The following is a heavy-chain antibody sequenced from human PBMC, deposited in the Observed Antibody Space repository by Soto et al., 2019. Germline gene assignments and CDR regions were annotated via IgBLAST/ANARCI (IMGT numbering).Heavy chain of an antibody. V-gene: IGHV3-13*05. CDR3: ARTDRDFYGLDV. Sequence: EVQLVESGGGLVQPGGSLRLSCEATGFTFRTYDMHWVRQGTGKGLAWVSGISAAGDPDYADSVEGRLTISRENAQNSFFLQMNSLRVGDTAVYYCARTDRDFYGLDVWGQGTTVIVSS. J-gene: IGHJ6*02. CDR1: GFTFRTYD. CDR2: ISAAGDP.